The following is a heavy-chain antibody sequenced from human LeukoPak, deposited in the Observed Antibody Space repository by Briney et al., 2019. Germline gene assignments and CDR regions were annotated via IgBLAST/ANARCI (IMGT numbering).Heavy chain of an antibody. CDR2: INPNNGGT. J-gene: IGHJ4*02. D-gene: IGHD3-10*01. CDR1: GYTSTDYY. V-gene: IGHV1-2*02. CDR3: ARATVRGVIATDY. Sequence: ASVKVSCKASGYTSTDYYVHWVRQAPGQGLEWMGWINPNNGGTNYAQKFQGRVTMTRDTSISTAYMELSRLRSDDTAVYYCARATVRGVIATDYWGQGTLVTVSS.